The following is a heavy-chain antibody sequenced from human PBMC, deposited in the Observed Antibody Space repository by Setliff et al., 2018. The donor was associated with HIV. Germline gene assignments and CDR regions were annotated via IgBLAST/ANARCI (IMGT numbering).Heavy chain of an antibody. CDR2: IFNDGRT. CDR3: ARHFPSISLFFGDPGPFDR. CDR1: GGSISSSSYY. D-gene: IGHD3-10*01. Sequence: SETLSLTCTVSGGSISSSSYYWGWIRQPPGKGLEWIGSIFNDGRTYYNPSLKSRVTTPMDTSTNQFSLKLTSVTAADTAVYFCARHFPSISLFFGDPGPFDRWGQGALVTVSS. J-gene: IGHJ4*02. V-gene: IGHV4-39*01.